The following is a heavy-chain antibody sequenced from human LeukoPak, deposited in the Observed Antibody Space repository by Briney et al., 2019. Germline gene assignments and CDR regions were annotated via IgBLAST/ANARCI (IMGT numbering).Heavy chain of an antibody. V-gene: IGHV4-59*12. CDR3: ARIPYYYDSSGYLRDY. D-gene: IGHD3-22*01. Sequence: PSETLSLTCTVSGGSTSSYYWSWIRQPPGKGLEWIGYIYDSGSTNYNPSLKSRVTISVDTSKNQFSLKLSSVTAADTAVYYCARIPYYYDSSGYLRDYWGQGTLVTVSS. CDR1: GGSTSSYY. J-gene: IGHJ4*02. CDR2: IYDSGST.